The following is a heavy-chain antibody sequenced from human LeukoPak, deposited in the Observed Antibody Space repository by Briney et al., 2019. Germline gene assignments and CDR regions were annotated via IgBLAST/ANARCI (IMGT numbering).Heavy chain of an antibody. D-gene: IGHD2-8*02. CDR2: ITGSSSTI. CDR3: ATAYWDY. CDR1: GFTFSSYS. Sequence: GGSLRLSCAASGFTFSSYSMNWVRQAPGKGLEWVSYITGSSSTIYYADSVKGRFTISRDNAKNSLYLQMSSLRAEDTAVDYCATAYWDYWGQGTLVSVSS. V-gene: IGHV3-48*01. J-gene: IGHJ4*02.